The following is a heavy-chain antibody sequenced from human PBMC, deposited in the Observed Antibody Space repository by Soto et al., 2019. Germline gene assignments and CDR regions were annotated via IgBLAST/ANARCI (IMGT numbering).Heavy chain of an antibody. CDR3: TRVGARSCSGATCPMAY. J-gene: IGHJ4*02. Sequence: PSETLSLTCTVSGGSISSSSYYWGWIRQPPGKGLEWIGSIYYSGSTYYNPSLKSRVTISVDTSKNQFSLNLSSVTAADTAVYYCTRVGARSCSGATCPMAYWGQGALVTVSS. CDR2: IYYSGST. CDR1: GGSISSSSYY. V-gene: IGHV4-39*01. D-gene: IGHD2-15*01.